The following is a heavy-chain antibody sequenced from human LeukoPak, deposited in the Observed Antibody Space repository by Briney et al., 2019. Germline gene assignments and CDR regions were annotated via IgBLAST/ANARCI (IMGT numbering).Heavy chain of an antibody. V-gene: IGHV1-18*01. CDR3: ARVYKDYYDSSGYFRFDP. CDR2: ISAYNGNT. CDR1: GYTFTSYG. Sequence: ASVKVSCKASGYTFTSYGISWVRQAPGQGLEWMGWISAYNGNTNYAQKLQGRVTMTTDTSTSTAYMELRSLRSDDTAVYYCARVYKDYYDSSGYFRFDPWGKGTLVTVSS. D-gene: IGHD3-22*01. J-gene: IGHJ5*02.